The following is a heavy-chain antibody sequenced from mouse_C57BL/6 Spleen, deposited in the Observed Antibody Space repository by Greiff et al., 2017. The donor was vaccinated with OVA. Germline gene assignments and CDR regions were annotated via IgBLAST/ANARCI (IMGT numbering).Heavy chain of an antibody. CDR3: TTVDYYGSSYGYFDV. CDR2: IDPENGDT. J-gene: IGHJ1*03. D-gene: IGHD1-1*01. V-gene: IGHV14-4*01. Sequence: DVQLQESGAELVRPGASVKLSCTASGFNIKDDYMHWVKQRPEQGLEWIGWIDPENGDTEYASKFQGKATITADTSSNTAYLQLSSLTSEDTAVYYCTTVDYYGSSYGYFDVWGTGTTVTVSS. CDR1: GFNIKDDY.